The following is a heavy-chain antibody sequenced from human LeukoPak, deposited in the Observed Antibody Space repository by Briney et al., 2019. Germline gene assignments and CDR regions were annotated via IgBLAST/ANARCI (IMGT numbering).Heavy chain of an antibody. J-gene: IGHJ4*02. V-gene: IGHV3-23*01. D-gene: IGHD3-10*01. CDR3: GRGGRDSDY. CDR1: GFTFSSLA. Sequence: GGSLRLSCAASGFTFSSLAMSWVRQAPGKGLEWVSVITANSAAAYYADSVKGRFTISRDNSKNTLYLQMNSLRAEDTAVYYCGRGGRDSDYWGQGTLVTVSS. CDR2: ITANSAAA.